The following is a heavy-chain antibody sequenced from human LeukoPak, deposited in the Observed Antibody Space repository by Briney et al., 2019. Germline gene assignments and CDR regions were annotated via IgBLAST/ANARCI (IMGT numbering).Heavy chain of an antibody. J-gene: IGHJ4*02. Sequence: SETLSLTCTVSGGSIGSYYWSWIRQPARKGLEWIGRIYSTGSTNYSPSLKSRVTMSVDTSKNQFSLRLRSVTAADTAVYYCARQIASAGTAGFDFWGQGALVTVSS. CDR2: IYSTGST. CDR1: GGSIGSYY. CDR3: ARQIASAGTAGFDF. V-gene: IGHV4-4*07. D-gene: IGHD6-13*01.